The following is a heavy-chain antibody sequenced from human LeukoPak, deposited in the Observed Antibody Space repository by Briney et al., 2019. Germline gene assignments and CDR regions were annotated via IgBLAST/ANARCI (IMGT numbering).Heavy chain of an antibody. CDR1: GRSISSSSYY. Sequence: PSETLSLTCTVSGRSISSSSYYWGWIRQPPGKGLEWIGSIFHSGSTYYNPSLKSRVTISVDTSKNQFSLKLSSVTAADTAVYYCARLMGARFYYGMDVWGQGTTVTVSS. J-gene: IGHJ6*02. CDR2: IFHSGST. CDR3: ARLMGARFYYGMDV. D-gene: IGHD1-26*01. V-gene: IGHV4-39*07.